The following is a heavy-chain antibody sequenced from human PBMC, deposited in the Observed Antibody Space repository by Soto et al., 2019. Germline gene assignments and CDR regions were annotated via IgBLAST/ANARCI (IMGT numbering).Heavy chain of an antibody. V-gene: IGHV3-48*01. J-gene: IGHJ6*02. CDR1: GFTFSSYS. CDR3: ARADSGDAHGYYYYGMDV. D-gene: IGHD5-12*01. Sequence: EVQLVESGGGLVQPGGSLRLSCAASGFTFSSYSMNWVRQAPGKGLEWVSYISSSSSTIYYADSVKGRFTISRDNAKNSQYLQKNSLRAENTAVYYGARADSGDAHGYYYYGMDVWGPGTTVTVSS. CDR2: ISSSSSTI.